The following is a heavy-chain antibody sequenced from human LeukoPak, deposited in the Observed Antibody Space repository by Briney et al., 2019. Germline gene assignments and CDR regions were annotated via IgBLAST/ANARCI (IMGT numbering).Heavy chain of an antibody. Sequence: GGSQRLSCAASGFTFTSYGMHWVRQAPGKGLEWVALITYDGYYKYYSDSVKGLFTISSDTSKNTLYQQMNSLRAEDTAVYYCARDLSPVVRASPMGYWGQGTPVTVSS. CDR1: GFTFTSYG. D-gene: IGHD3-10*01. CDR3: ARDLSPVVRASPMGY. CDR2: ITYDGYYK. J-gene: IGHJ4*02. V-gene: IGHV3-30*03.